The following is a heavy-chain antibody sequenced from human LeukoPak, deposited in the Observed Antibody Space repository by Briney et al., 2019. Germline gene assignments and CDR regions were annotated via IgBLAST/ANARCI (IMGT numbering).Heavy chain of an antibody. V-gene: IGHV3-11*04. CDR3: ARVSFLSGYSYYFDY. CDR2: ISSSGSTI. J-gene: IGHJ4*02. Sequence: PGGSLRLSCAASGFTFSDYYMSWIRQAPGKGLEWVSCISSSGSTIYYADSVRGRFTISRDNAKNSLYLQMNSLRAEDTAVYYCARVSFLSGYSYYFDYWGQGTLVTVSS. CDR1: GFTFSDYY. D-gene: IGHD2/OR15-2a*01.